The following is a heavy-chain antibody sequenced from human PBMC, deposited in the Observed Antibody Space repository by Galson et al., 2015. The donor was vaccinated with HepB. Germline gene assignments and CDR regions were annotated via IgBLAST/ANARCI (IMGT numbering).Heavy chain of an antibody. D-gene: IGHD5-12*01. CDR2: VFHSGNT. CDR1: GGSISRSPYY. V-gene: IGHV4-39*01. Sequence: SETLSLTCTVSGGSISRSPYYWGWLRQPPGKGLEWIGGVFHSGNTYYTPSLRSRVTISTSGNQFFLKLTSVTAADTAVYYCATLLQRRLEDSDWGQGTLVTVS. CDR3: ATLLQRRLEDSD. J-gene: IGHJ4*02.